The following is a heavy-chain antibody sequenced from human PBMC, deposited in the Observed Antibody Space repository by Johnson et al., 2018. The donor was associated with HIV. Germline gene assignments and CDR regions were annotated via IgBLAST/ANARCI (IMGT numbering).Heavy chain of an antibody. CDR1: GFTFSSYW. CDR3: ARGWGGQQPI. CDR2: IKQDGSEK. Sequence: VQLVGSGGGLVQPGGSLRLSCAASGFTFSSYWMSWVRQAPGKGLEWVANIKQDGSEKYYVDSVKGRFTISRDNAKNALYLQMNSLRVEDTAIYYCARGWGGQQPIWGQGTMVTVSS. J-gene: IGHJ3*02. V-gene: IGHV3-7*03. D-gene: IGHD3-16*01.